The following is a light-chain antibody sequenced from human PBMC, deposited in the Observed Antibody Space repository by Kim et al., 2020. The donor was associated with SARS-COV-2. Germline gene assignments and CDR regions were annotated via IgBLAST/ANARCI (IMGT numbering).Light chain of an antibody. J-gene: IGKJ1*01. V-gene: IGKV1-17*03. CDR2: SAS. Sequence: DIQMTQSPSAMSASVGDRVSITCRASQAISIHLALFQQKPGNVPKRLIYSASNLQNGVPSRFGGSGSGTEFTLTISSLQPEDFATYYCLQHNTYPWTFGQGTKVDIK. CDR3: LQHNTYPWT. CDR1: QAISIH.